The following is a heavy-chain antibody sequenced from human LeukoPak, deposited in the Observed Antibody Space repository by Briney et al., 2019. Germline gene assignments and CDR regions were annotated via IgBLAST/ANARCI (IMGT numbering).Heavy chain of an antibody. V-gene: IGHV1-2*04. D-gene: IGHD3-10*01. J-gene: IGHJ4*02. CDR3: ARYGSGTNPPFDY. Sequence: ASVKVSCKASGYTLTGYYMHWVRQAPGQGPEWMGWINPNSGGTNYAQKFQGWVTMTRDTSISTAYMELSRLRSDDTAVYYCARYGSGTNPPFDYWGQGTLVTVSS. CDR2: INPNSGGT. CDR1: GYTLTGYY.